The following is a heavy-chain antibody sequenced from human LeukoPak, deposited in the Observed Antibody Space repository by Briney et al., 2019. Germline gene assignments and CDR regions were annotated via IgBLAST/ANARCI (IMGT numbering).Heavy chain of an antibody. V-gene: IGHV3-7*01. CDR3: ARSQQQLAIFDY. CDR1: GFTFSNYW. Sequence: PGGSLRLSCAASGFTFSNYWMSWVRQAPGKGLEWVANIKQDRSEKYHVDSVKGRFTISRDNAKNSLYLQMNSLRAEDTAVYYCARSQQQLAIFDYWGQGTLVTVSS. J-gene: IGHJ4*02. CDR2: IKQDRSEK. D-gene: IGHD6-13*01.